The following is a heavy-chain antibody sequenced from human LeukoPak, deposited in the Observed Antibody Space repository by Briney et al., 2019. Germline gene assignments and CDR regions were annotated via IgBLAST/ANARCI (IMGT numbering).Heavy chain of an antibody. J-gene: IGHJ3*02. CDR2: INSDGSST. CDR1: GFTFNNYV. V-gene: IGHV3-74*01. CDR3: ASLFLCYGCSRSSDAINI. Sequence: PGGSLRLSCTASGFTFNNYVMTWVRQAPEKGLVWVSRINSDGSSTTYADSVKGRFTISRDNAKNTLYLQMNSLKAEDTAVYYCASLFLCYGCSRSSDAINIWGQGTMVTVSS. D-gene: IGHD6-6*01.